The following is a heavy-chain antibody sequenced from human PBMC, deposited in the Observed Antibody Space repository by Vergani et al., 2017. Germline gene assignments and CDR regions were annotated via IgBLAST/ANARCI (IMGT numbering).Heavy chain of an antibody. D-gene: IGHD3-10*01. J-gene: IGHJ6*02. CDR1: GGSINTGAYY. CDR2: VYTSGMT. V-gene: IGHV4-61*02. CDR3: AREHSYYYGSGGDDYNPYYYEGMDV. Sequence: QVQLQESGPRLVRPSQTLSLTCTVSGGSINTGAYYWSWIRQPAGKGLEWIGLVYTSGMTNYNPSLKSRVTILVGRSKIQLSLKLPSVTAGDTAVYFSAREHSYYYGSGGDDYNPYYYEGMDVWGPGTTVTVSS.